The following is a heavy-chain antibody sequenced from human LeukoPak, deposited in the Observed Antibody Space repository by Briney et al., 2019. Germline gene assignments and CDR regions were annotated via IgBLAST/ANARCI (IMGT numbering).Heavy chain of an antibody. V-gene: IGHV4-59*08. D-gene: IGHD2-15*01. CDR2: ISDSGST. Sequence: PSETLSLTCSVSGGSISTYYWSWIRQPPGKGLGWIAYISDSGSTRYRPSLRGRLSISMDKSKNMFSLKLNSVTAADTAVYYCARPDSHLSAFDIWGQGTKVTVS. J-gene: IGHJ3*02. CDR1: GGSISTYY. CDR3: ARPDSHLSAFDI.